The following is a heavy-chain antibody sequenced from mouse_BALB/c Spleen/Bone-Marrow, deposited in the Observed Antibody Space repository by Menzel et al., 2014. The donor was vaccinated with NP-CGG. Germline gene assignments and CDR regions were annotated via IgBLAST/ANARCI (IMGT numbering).Heavy chain of an antibody. J-gene: IGHJ4*01. D-gene: IGHD1-2*01. CDR2: INSNGGRT. Sequence: DVMLVESGGGLVQPGGSLKLSCAASGFTFSSYGMSWVRQTPDKRLELVATINSNGGRTYYPDSVKGRFTISRDNAKNTLYLQMSSLKSEGTAMYYCARDSLLRSLYAMDYWGQGTLVTVSS. V-gene: IGHV5-6-3*01. CDR3: ARDSLLRSLYAMDY. CDR1: GFTFSSYG.